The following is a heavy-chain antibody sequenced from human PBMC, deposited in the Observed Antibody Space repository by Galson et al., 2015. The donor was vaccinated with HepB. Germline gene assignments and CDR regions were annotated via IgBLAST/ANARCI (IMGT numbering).Heavy chain of an antibody. CDR2: ISAYNGNT. D-gene: IGHD2-15*01. CDR1: GYTFTDYG. J-gene: IGHJ5*02. Sequence: SVKVSCKASGYTFTDYGVTWVRQAPGQGLEWMGWISAYNGNTNYAQKLQGRVAMTTDTSTTTAYMELRSLRSDDTAVYYCARGGLGYCSGGNCPNNWFDPWGQGTRVTVSS. V-gene: IGHV1-18*01. CDR3: ARGGLGYCSGGNCPNNWFDP.